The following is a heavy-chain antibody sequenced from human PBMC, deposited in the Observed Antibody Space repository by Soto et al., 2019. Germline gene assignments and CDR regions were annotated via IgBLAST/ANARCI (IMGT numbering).Heavy chain of an antibody. CDR1: GFPLSTNKVA. D-gene: IGHD3-22*01. CDR2: IYGNEDK. J-gene: IGHJ4*02. Sequence: SGPTLEKPTQALTLSCTFSGFPLSTNKVAVGWIRQPPGKALEWLAVIYGNEDKRYSPSLKTRLTIAKDTSKNQVVLTMTNMDPVDTATYYCAHRRDSTFKYWGQGTLVTVSS. CDR3: AHRRDSTFKY. V-gene: IGHV2-5*01.